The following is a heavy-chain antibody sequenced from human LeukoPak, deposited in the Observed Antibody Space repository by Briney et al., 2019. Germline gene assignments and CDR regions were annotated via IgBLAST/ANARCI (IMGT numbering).Heavy chain of an antibody. CDR2: IYHSGST. CDR3: ASMEGDIVVVPAAIPRFV. Sequence: PSGTLSLTCAVSGGSISSSNWWSWVRQPPGKGLEWIGEIYHSGSTNYNPSLKSRVTISVDKSKNQFSLKLSSVTAADTAVYYCASMEGDIVVVPAAIPRFVWGQGTLVTVSS. D-gene: IGHD2-2*02. J-gene: IGHJ4*02. V-gene: IGHV4-4*02. CDR1: GGSISSSNW.